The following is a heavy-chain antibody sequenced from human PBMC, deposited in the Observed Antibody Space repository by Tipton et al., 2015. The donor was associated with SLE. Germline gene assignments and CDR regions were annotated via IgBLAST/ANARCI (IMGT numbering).Heavy chain of an antibody. V-gene: IGHV3-74*01. CDR2: INSDGSST. CDR1: GFTFSTYA. CDR3: ARGSIAYSYFDY. D-gene: IGHD6-6*01. J-gene: IGHJ4*02. Sequence: SLRLSCAASGFTFSTYAMSWVRQAPGKGLVWVSRINSDGSSTSNADSVKGRFTISRDNAKNSLYLQMNSLRAEDTAVYYCARGSIAYSYFDYWGQGTLVTVSS.